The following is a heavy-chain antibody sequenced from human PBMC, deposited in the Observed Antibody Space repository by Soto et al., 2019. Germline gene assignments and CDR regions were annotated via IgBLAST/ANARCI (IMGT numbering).Heavy chain of an antibody. CDR2: IYYSGST. Sequence: QVQLQESGPGLVKPSQTRSLTCTVSGGSISSGGYYWSWIRQHPGKGLEWIGYIYYSGSTYYNPSLKSRVTISVDTSKNQFSLKLSSVTAADTAVYYCARDRVGSAYYYYGMDVWGQGTTVTVSS. CDR3: ARDRVGSAYYYYGMDV. J-gene: IGHJ6*02. D-gene: IGHD3-10*01. V-gene: IGHV4-31*03. CDR1: GGSISSGGYY.